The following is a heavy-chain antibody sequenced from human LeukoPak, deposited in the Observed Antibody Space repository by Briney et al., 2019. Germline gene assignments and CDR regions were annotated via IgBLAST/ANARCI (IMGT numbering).Heavy chain of an antibody. D-gene: IGHD6-13*01. CDR3: ARRLRYSSSTSLFDY. J-gene: IGHJ4*02. CDR2: IYPGDSDT. CDR1: GYSFTSYW. V-gene: IGHV5-51*01. Sequence: GESLKISCKGSGYSFTSYWIGWVRQMPGKGLECMGIIYPGDSDTRYSPSFQGQVTISADKSISTAYLQWSSLKASDTAMYYCARRLRYSSSTSLFDYWGQGTLVTVSS.